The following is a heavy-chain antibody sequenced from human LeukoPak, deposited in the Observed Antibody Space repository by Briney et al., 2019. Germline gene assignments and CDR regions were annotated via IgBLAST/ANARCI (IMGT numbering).Heavy chain of an antibody. CDR2: INPSGGST. CDR1: GYTFTSYY. D-gene: IGHD1-26*01. CDR3: ARDFAPSGIVGATTLPDY. J-gene: IGHJ4*02. V-gene: IGHV1-46*01. Sequence: ASVKVSCKASGYTFTSYYMHWVRQAPGQGLEWMGIINPSGGSTSYAQKFQGRVTMTRDTSTSTVYMELSSLRSEDTAVYYCARDFAPSGIVGATTLPDYWGQGTLVTVSS.